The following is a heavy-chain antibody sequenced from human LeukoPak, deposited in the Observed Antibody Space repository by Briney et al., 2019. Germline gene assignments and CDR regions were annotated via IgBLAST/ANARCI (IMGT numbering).Heavy chain of an antibody. V-gene: IGHV3-74*01. CDR2: VNSDGSSA. J-gene: IGHJ6*03. CDR3: ARSGNNYYYYMDV. Sequence: GGSLRLSCAASGFTFSSYWMHWVRQAPGKGLVWVSRVNSDGSSASYADSVKGRFTISRDNAKNTLSLQMNSLRAEDTAVYYCARSGNNYYYYMDVWGKGTTVTVSS. CDR1: GFTFSSYW. D-gene: IGHD2/OR15-2a*01.